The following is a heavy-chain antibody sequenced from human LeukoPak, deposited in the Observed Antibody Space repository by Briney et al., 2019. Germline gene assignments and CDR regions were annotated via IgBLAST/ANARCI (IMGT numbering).Heavy chain of an antibody. CDR3: ARVPFDCTTGYHFDY. Sequence: SETLSLTCTVSGYSISSGYYWGWIRQPPGKGLEWIGSIYYSGSTYYNPSLKSRVTISVDTSKNQFSLKLSSVTAADTAVYYCARVPFDCTTGYHFDYWGQGTLVTVSS. J-gene: IGHJ4*02. CDR1: GYSISSGYY. V-gene: IGHV4-38-2*02. CDR2: IYYSGST. D-gene: IGHD1-14*01.